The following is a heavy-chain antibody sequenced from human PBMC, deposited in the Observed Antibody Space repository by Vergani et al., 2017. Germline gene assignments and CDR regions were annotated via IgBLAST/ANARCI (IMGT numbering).Heavy chain of an antibody. CDR3: ARELQEQLATYYYYYGMDV. CDR1: GGSFSGYY. Sequence: QVQLQQWGAGLLKPSETLSLTCAVYGGSFSGYYWSWIRQPPGKGLEWIGEINHSGSTNYNPSLKSRVTISVDTSKNQFSLKLSSVTAADTAVYYCARELQEQLATYYYYYGMDVWGQGTTVTVSS. CDR2: INHSGST. J-gene: IGHJ6*02. V-gene: IGHV4-34*01. D-gene: IGHD6-13*01.